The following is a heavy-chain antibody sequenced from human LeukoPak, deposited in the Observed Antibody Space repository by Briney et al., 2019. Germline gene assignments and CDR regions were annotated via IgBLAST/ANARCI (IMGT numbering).Heavy chain of an antibody. J-gene: IGHJ4*02. CDR1: GGSISSGGYS. V-gene: IGHV4-30-2*03. CDR3: ARHLIEVVSN. D-gene: IGHD6-6*01. Sequence: SSETLSLTCAVSGGSISSGGYSWSWIRQPPGKGLEWIGYIYHSGSTYYNPSLKSRVTISVDTSKNQFSLKLSSVTAADTAVYYCARHLIEVVSNWGQGTLVTVSS. CDR2: IYHSGST.